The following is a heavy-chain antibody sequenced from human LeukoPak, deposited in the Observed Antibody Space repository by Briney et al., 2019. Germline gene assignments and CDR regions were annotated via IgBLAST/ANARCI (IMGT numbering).Heavy chain of an antibody. CDR2: ISGSGGST. Sequence: GGSLRLSCAASGFTFSSYAMSWVRQAPGKGLEWVSAISGSGGSTYYADSVKGRFTISRDNSKNALYLQMNSLRAEDTAVYYCAKDYSWDSSSWYRGVLGYFDYWGQGTLVTVSS. CDR3: AKDYSWDSSSWYRGVLGYFDY. J-gene: IGHJ4*02. V-gene: IGHV3-23*01. D-gene: IGHD6-13*01. CDR1: GFTFSSYA.